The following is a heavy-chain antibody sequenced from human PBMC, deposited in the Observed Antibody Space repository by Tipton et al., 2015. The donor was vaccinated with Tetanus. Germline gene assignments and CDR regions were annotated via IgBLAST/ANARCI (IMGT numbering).Heavy chain of an antibody. CDR3: ARVVRSSFDPSRYYRATDY. CDR1: GFPFSTYW. V-gene: IGHV3-74*01. Sequence: SLRLSCAASGFPFSTYWMHWVRQAPGKGPMWVSRIDTDGSGTNYADSVKGRFTISRDNAKNTLYLQMNSLRVEDTAVYYCARVVRSSFDPSRYYRATDYWGQGTSVTVAS. J-gene: IGHJ4*02. CDR2: IDTDGSGT. D-gene: IGHD3-22*01.